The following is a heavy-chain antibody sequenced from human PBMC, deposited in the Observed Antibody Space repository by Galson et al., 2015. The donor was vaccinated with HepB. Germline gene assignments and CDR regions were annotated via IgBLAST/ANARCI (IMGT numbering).Heavy chain of an antibody. D-gene: IGHD6-19*01. J-gene: IGHJ6*03. CDR2: IYYSGST. CDR1: GGSFSSGGYY. V-gene: IGHV4-31*11. Sequence: TLSLTCAVYGGSFSSGGYYWSWIRQHPGKGLEWIGYIYYSGSTYYNPSLKSRVTISVDTSKNQFSLKLSSVTAADTAVYYCARTGIAVAAPYYYYYMDVWGKGTTVTVSS. CDR3: ARTGIAVAAPYYYYYMDV.